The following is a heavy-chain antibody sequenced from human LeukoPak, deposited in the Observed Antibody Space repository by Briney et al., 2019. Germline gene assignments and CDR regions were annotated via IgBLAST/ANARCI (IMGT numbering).Heavy chain of an antibody. CDR2: IYYSGST. CDR1: GGSISSGGYY. CDR3: ARSYGDYARFDP. V-gene: IGHV4-31*03. D-gene: IGHD4-17*01. Sequence: SQTLSLTCTVSGGSISSGGYYWSWIRQHPGQGLEWIGYIYYSGSTYYNPSLKSRVTISVDTSKNQFSLKLSSVTAADTAVYYCARSYGDYARFDPWGQGTLVTVSS. J-gene: IGHJ5*02.